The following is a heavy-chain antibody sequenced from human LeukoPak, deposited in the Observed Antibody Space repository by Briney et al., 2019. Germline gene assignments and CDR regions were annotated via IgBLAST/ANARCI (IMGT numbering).Heavy chain of an antibody. V-gene: IGHV4-59*01. CDR1: GGSFSGYY. CDR2: IYYSGST. Sequence: SETLSLTCAVYGGSFSGYYWSWIRQPPGKGLEWIGYIYYSGSTNYNPSLKSRVTISVDTSKNQFSLKLSSVTAADTAVYYCARDRWSSSWFDAFDIWGQGTMVTVSS. CDR3: ARDRWSSSWFDAFDI. D-gene: IGHD6-13*01. J-gene: IGHJ3*02.